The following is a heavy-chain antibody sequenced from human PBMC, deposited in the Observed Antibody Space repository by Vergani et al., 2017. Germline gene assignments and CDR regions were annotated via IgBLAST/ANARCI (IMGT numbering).Heavy chain of an antibody. V-gene: IGHV4-39*01. Sequence: QLQLQESGPGLVEPSETLSLTCSVSGASISSNSYYWGWVRQSPGNGLEWVGSIRYSGPTYYNPSLKSRVTISADTSKNQFSLRLNSVTAADTAVYSCARPLREGRDGYVTGAFDLWGQGTVVIVSS. J-gene: IGHJ3*01. CDR2: IRYSGPT. CDR1: GASISSNSYY. D-gene: IGHD5-24*01. CDR3: ARPLREGRDGYVTGAFDL.